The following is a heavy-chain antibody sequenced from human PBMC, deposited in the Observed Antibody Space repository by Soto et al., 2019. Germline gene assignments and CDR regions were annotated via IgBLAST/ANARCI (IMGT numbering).Heavy chain of an antibody. J-gene: IGHJ6*02. CDR1: GYSFTSYW. CDR3: ARRDISHYGMDV. V-gene: IGHV5-10-1*01. CDR2: IDPSDSYT. Sequence: PGESLKISCKGSGYSFTSYWISWVRQMPGKGLGWMGRIDPSDSYTNYSPSFQGHVTISADKSISTAYLQWSSLKASDTAMYYCARRDISHYGMDVWGQGTTVTVSS. D-gene: IGHD2-15*01.